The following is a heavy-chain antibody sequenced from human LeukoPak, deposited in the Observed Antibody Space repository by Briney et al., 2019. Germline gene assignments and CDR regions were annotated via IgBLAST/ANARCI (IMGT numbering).Heavy chain of an antibody. D-gene: IGHD3-3*01. V-gene: IGHV3-23*01. CDR1: GFTFSSYA. Sequence: GGSLRLSCAASGFTFSSYAMSWVRQAPGKGLEWVSAIRGSGGSTYYADSVKGRFTISRDNSKNTLYLQMNSLRAEDTAVYYCAKAGGGLEYYFDYWGQGTLVTVSS. J-gene: IGHJ4*02. CDR3: AKAGGGLEYYFDY. CDR2: IRGSGGST.